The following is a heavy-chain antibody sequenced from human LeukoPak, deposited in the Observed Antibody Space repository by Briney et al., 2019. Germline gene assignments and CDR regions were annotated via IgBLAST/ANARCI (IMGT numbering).Heavy chain of an antibody. V-gene: IGHV1-69*02. D-gene: IGHD6-19*01. Sequence: SVKVSCKASGGTFSSYTISWVRQAPGQGLECMGRIIPILGIANYARKFQGRVTITADKSTSTAYMELSSLRSEDTAVYYCARGEGSGWYLSFDYWGQGTLVSVSS. CDR2: IIPILGIA. J-gene: IGHJ4*02. CDR3: ARGEGSGWYLSFDY. CDR1: GGTFSSYT.